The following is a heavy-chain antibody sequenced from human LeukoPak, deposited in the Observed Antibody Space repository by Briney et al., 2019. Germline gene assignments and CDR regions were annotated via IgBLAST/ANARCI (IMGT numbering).Heavy chain of an antibody. CDR3: ARSPHILTGENFDY. CDR1: GYSFTAYY. J-gene: IGHJ4*02. Sequence: ASVKVSCKASGYSFTAYYMHWVRQAPGQGLEWMGWINPNSGGTNYARKFQGRVTMTRDTSITTAYMEMSRLRSDDTALYYCARSPHILTGENFDYWGQGTLVTVSS. CDR2: INPNSGGT. D-gene: IGHD3-9*01. V-gene: IGHV1-2*02.